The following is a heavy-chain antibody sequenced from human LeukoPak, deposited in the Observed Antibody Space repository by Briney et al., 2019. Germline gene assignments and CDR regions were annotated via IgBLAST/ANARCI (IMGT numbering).Heavy chain of an antibody. CDR2: INHSGST. Sequence: ETLSLTCAVYGGSFSGYYWSWIRQPPGKGLEWIGEINHSGSTNYNPSLKSRVTISVDTSKNQFSLKLSSVTAADTAVYYCARRSLLDSSGYYYVHFDYWGQGTLVTVSS. D-gene: IGHD3-22*01. J-gene: IGHJ4*02. CDR1: GGSFSGYY. V-gene: IGHV4-34*01. CDR3: ARRSLLDSSGYYYVHFDY.